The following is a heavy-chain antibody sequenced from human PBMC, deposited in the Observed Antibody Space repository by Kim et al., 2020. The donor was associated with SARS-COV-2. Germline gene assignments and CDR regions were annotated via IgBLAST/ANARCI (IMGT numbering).Heavy chain of an antibody. Sequence: SETLSLTCAVYGGSFSGYYWSWIRQPPGKGLEWIGEINHSGSTNYNPSLKSRVTISVDTSKNQFSLKLSSVTAADTAVYYCARVFQRRGIYDSSGYPSDYWGQGTLVTVSS. J-gene: IGHJ4*02. CDR3: ARVFQRRGIYDSSGYPSDY. D-gene: IGHD3-22*01. CDR1: GGSFSGYY. CDR2: INHSGST. V-gene: IGHV4-34*01.